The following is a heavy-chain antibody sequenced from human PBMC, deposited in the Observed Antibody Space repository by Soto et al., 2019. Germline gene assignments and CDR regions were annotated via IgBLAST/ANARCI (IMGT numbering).Heavy chain of an antibody. D-gene: IGHD1-7*01. CDR3: ARDGVYSTEYTWNYGTYFDW. Sequence: GGFLRLSCAASGFTYSTYTMHWVRQAPGKGLEWVAVISYDGNNKFYADSVKGRFTISRDSTKQTLYLQMNSLRPDDTAMYYCARDGVYSTEYTWNYGTYFDWWGQGALITVSS. V-gene: IGHV3-30-3*01. CDR2: ISYDGNNK. J-gene: IGHJ4*02. CDR1: GFTYSTYT.